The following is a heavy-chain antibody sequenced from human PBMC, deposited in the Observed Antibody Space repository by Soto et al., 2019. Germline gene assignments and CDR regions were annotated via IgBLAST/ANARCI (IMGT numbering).Heavy chain of an antibody. CDR3: ARDYYEGPYYYYGMDV. CDR2: ISSSSSYT. Sequence: PGGSLRLSCAASGFTFSDYYMSWIRQAPGKGLEWVSYISSSSSYTNYADSVKGRFTISRDNAKNSLYLQMNSLRAEDTAVYYCARDYYEGPYYYYGMDVWGQGTTVTVSS. J-gene: IGHJ6*02. V-gene: IGHV3-11*06. CDR1: GFTFSDYY. D-gene: IGHD3-22*01.